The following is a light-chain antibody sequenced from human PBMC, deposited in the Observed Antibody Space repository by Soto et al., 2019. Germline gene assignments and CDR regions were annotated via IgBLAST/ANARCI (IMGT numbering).Light chain of an antibody. J-gene: IGKJ1*01. Sequence: EILLTQSPGTLSLSPGERATLSCRASQTISSDYLAWYQQKPGQAPRLLIFGAATRAADIPDRFSGSGSGTDFTLTISRLEPEDFAFYYCQRYGSSPTFGQATKVDIK. CDR2: GAA. CDR3: QRYGSSPT. V-gene: IGKV3-20*01. CDR1: QTISSDY.